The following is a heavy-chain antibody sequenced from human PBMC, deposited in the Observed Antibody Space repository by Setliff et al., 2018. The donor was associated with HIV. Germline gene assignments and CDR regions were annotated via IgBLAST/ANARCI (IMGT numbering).Heavy chain of an antibody. Sequence: ASVKVSCKASGYTFTTYYIHYLRQAPGQGPEWMGIINPNGGSTNYAQKFEGRVAIFADTSTTTVYMELSSLNSDDTAIYYCARGGPGSSFGFDWRDPWGQGTPVTVSS. CDR2: INPNGGST. CDR1: GYTFTTYY. CDR3: ARGGPGSSFGFDWRDP. J-gene: IGHJ5*02. V-gene: IGHV1-46*01. D-gene: IGHD5-18*01.